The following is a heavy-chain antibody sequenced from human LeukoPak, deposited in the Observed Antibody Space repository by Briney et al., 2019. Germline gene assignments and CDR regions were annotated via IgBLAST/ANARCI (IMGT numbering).Heavy chain of an antibody. J-gene: IGHJ6*02. Sequence: ASVKVSCKASGGTFSSYAISWVRQAPGQGLEWMGRIIPILGIANYAQKFQGRVTITADKSTSTAYMELSSLRSEDTAVYYCARGPHPLSSSWTNGNYYYYYGMDVWGQGTTVTVSS. D-gene: IGHD6-13*01. CDR2: IIPILGIA. CDR3: ARGPHPLSSSWTNGNYYYYYGMDV. CDR1: GGTFSSYA. V-gene: IGHV1-69*04.